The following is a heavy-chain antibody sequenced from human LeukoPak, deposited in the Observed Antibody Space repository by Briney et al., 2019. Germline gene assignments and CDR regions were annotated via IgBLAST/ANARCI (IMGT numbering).Heavy chain of an antibody. Sequence: GETLRLSCAASGFTFSSYGMNWVRQAPGKGLEWVSGISPGGGPTYYADSVKGRFTISRDDSKNTLYLQMKNLKAEDTAVYYCAKDGAWLRFDDWGQGILVTVSS. V-gene: IGHV3-23*01. D-gene: IGHD5-12*01. CDR1: GFTFSSYG. J-gene: IGHJ4*02. CDR3: AKDGAWLRFDD. CDR2: ISPGGGPT.